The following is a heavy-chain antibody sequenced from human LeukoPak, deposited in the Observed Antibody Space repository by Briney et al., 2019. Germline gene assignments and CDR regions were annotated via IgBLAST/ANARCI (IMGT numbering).Heavy chain of an antibody. CDR2: ISGSGGST. CDR3: AKSSYYDTSGSYREYYFDY. D-gene: IGHD3-22*01. Sequence: PGGSLRLSCAVSRFAFSNYGMSWVRQAPGKGLEWVSAISGSGGSTYYADSVKGRFTISRDNSKNTLYLQMNSPRAEDTALYYCAKSSYYDTSGSYREYYFDYWGQGALVTVSS. CDR1: RFAFSNYG. J-gene: IGHJ4*02. V-gene: IGHV3-23*01.